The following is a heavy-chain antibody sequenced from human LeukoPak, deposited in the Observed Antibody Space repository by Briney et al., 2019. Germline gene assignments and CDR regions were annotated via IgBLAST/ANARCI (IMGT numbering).Heavy chain of an antibody. CDR1: GYTLTELS. CDR2: FDPEDGET. Sequence: VASVKVSCKVSGYTLTELSMHWVRQAPGKGLEWMGGFDPEDGETIYAQKFQGRVTMTEDTSTDTAYMELSSLRSEDTAVYYCATSYCTNGVCRYFDYWGQGTLVTVSS. CDR3: ATSYCTNGVCRYFDY. J-gene: IGHJ4*02. V-gene: IGHV1-24*01. D-gene: IGHD2-8*01.